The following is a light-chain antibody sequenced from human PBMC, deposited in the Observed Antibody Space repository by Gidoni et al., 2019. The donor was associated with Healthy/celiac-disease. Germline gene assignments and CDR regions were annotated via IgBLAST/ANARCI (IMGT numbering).Light chain of an antibody. CDR2: GAS. Sequence: EIVMTQSPATLSVSPGERATHSCRASQGVSRNLAWYQQKPGQAPRLLIYGASIRATGIPARFSGSGSGTEFTLTISILQSEDFAVYYCQQYNNWPPLTFGGGTKVEIK. CDR3: QQYNNWPPLT. J-gene: IGKJ4*01. V-gene: IGKV3D-15*03. CDR1: QGVSRN.